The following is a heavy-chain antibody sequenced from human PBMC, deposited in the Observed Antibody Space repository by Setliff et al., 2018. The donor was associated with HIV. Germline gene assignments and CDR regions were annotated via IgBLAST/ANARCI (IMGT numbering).Heavy chain of an antibody. J-gene: IGHJ4*02. CDR1: TFTLNGYF. D-gene: IGHD3-22*01. CDR2: INPDSGGT. V-gene: IGHV1-2*02. Sequence: ASVKVSCKASTFTLNGYFLHWVRQAPGQGLEWMGWINPDSGGTTYAQKFQGRVTMTRDTSISTAYMEVSRLRSGDTAVYYCARGMDYYDTSGYYQYYFDYWGQGTLVTVSS. CDR3: ARGMDYYDTSGYYQYYFDY.